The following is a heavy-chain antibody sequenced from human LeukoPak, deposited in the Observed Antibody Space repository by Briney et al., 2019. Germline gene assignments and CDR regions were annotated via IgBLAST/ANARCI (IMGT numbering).Heavy chain of an antibody. J-gene: IGHJ4*02. D-gene: IGHD2-2*01. V-gene: IGHV3-23*01. CDR2: ISGSGGST. Sequence: GGSLRLSCAASGFTFSSYAMSWVRQAPGKGLEWVSAISGSGGSTYYADSVKGRFTISRDNSKNTLYLQMNSLRAEGTAVYYCAKGYCSSTSCYARFDYWGQGTLVTVSS. CDR1: GFTFSSYA. CDR3: AKGYCSSTSCYARFDY.